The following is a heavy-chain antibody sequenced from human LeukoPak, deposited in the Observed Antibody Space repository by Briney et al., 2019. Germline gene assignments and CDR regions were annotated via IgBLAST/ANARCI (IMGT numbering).Heavy chain of an antibody. CDR1: GYTFTSYY. CDR2: INPSGGST. Sequence: GASVTVSCKASGYTFTSYYMHWVRQAPGQGVEWMGVINPSGGSTSYAQKFQGTVTMTSDTSTSTVYMELSSLRSEDTAVYYCAREVDGSGSRHGPKVNCFDPWGQGTLVTVSS. V-gene: IGHV1-46*01. D-gene: IGHD3-10*01. CDR3: AREVDGSGSRHGPKVNCFDP. J-gene: IGHJ5*02.